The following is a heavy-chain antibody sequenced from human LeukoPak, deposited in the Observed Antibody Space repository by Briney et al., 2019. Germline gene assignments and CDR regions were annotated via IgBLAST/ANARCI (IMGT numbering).Heavy chain of an antibody. Sequence: ASVKVSCKASGYTSTSYDINWVRQATGQGLEWMGWMNPNSGNTGYAQKFQGRVTMTRNTSISTAYMELSSLRSEDTAVYYCARGSGINYYYGMDVWGQGTTVTVSS. CDR2: MNPNSGNT. CDR3: ARGSGINYYYGMDV. CDR1: GYTSTSYD. V-gene: IGHV1-8*01. J-gene: IGHJ6*02.